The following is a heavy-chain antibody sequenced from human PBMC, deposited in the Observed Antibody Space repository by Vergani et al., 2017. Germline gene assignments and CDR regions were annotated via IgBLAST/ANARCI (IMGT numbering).Heavy chain of an antibody. Sequence: QVQLVESGGGVVQPGRSLRLSCTSSGFTFSTYAMHWVRQAPGKGLEWVAMIYYEGRKKYYADSVKGRFTISRDNSRNTLDLLMSSLRAEDTAIYYCVREGSYCGSTTCRNPSYVYYYHMDVWGEGTTVTVSS. J-gene: IGHJ6*03. D-gene: IGHD2-21*01. CDR2: IYYEGRKK. V-gene: IGHV3-33*01. CDR1: GFTFSTYA. CDR3: VREGSYCGSTTCRNPSYVYYYHMDV.